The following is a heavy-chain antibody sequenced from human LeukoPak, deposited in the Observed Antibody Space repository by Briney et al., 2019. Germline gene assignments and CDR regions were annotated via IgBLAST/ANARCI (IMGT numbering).Heavy chain of an antibody. CDR2: ISSSGSTI. Sequence: GGSLRLSCAASGFTFSDYYMSWIRQAPGKGLEWVSYISSSGSTIYYADSVKGRFTISRDNAKNSLYLQMNGLRAEDTAVYYCARGDIVVVPVSDYWGQGTLVTVSS. D-gene: IGHD2-2*01. CDR1: GFTFSDYY. V-gene: IGHV3-11*01. CDR3: ARGDIVVVPVSDY. J-gene: IGHJ4*02.